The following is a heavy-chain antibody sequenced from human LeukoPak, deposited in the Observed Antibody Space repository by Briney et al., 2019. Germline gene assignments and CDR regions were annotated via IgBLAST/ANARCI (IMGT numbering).Heavy chain of an antibody. J-gene: IGHJ3*02. CDR2: IYYSGST. V-gene: IGHV4-59*08. Sequence: SVTLSLTCTVSGGSISSYYWSWIRQPPGKGLEWIGYIYYSGSTNYNPSLKSRVTISVDTSKNQFSLKLSSVTAADTAVYYCARQGPLGSAFDIWGQGTMVTVSS. CDR1: GGSISSYY. CDR3: ARQGPLGSAFDI.